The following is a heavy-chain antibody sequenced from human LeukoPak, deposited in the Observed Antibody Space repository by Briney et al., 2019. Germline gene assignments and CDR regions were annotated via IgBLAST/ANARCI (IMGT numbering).Heavy chain of an antibody. V-gene: IGHV1-69*01. D-gene: IGHD3-10*01. J-gene: IGHJ5*02. CDR3: AREPSPSYYYGSGSYGWFDP. CDR2: IIPIFGTA. Sequence: SVKVSCKASGGTFSSYAISWVRQAPEQGLEWMGGIIPIFGTANYAQKFQGRVTITADESTSTAYMELSSLRSEDTAVYYCAREPSPSYYYGSGSYGWFDPWGQGTLVTVSS. CDR1: GGTFSSYA.